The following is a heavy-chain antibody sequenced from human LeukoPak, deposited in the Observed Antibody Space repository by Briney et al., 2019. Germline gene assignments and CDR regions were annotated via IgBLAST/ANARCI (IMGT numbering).Heavy chain of an antibody. CDR3: ATELRWKEY. V-gene: IGHV1-8*02. Sequence: ASVKVSCKASGYTFTSYYMHWVRQATGQGLEWLGWMNPNSGNTGYAQKFQGRVTMTSDTSIDTAYMELSSLRSEDTAVYYCATELRWKEYWGQGTLVTVSS. J-gene: IGHJ4*02. CDR1: GYTFTSYY. CDR2: MNPNSGNT. D-gene: IGHD4-23*01.